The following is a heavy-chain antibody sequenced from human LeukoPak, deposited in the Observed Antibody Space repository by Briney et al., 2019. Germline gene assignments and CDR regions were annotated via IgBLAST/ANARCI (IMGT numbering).Heavy chain of an antibody. J-gene: IGHJ4*02. Sequence: GGSLRLSCAASGFTISSYNMNWLRQAAGKRLEWVSYISSSSSIIYDADSVKGRFTISRDNDKNSLYLQMNSLRDEDTAMYYCARGHYDSGRTTPGHLGYWGQGTLVTVSS. CDR3: ARGHYDSGRTTPGHLGY. D-gene: IGHD3-10*01. V-gene: IGHV3-48*02. CDR1: GFTISSYN. CDR2: ISSSSSII.